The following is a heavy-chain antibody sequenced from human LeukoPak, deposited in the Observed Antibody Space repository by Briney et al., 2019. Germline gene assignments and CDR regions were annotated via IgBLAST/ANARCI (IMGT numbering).Heavy chain of an antibody. J-gene: IGHJ4*02. CDR2: INPNSGGT. Sequence: ASVTVSFKASGYTFTGYYMHWVRQAPGQGLEWMGWINPNSGGTNYAQKFQGRVTMTRDTSISTAYMELSRLSSDDTAVYYCARGGPWLVPFDYWGQGTLVTVSS. D-gene: IGHD6-19*01. V-gene: IGHV1-2*02. CDR1: GYTFTGYY. CDR3: ARGGPWLVPFDY.